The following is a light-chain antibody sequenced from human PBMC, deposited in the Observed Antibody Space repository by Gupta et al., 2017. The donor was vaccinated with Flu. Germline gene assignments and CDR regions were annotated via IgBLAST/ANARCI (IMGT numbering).Light chain of an antibody. Sequence: SLGERATINCKSSKNVLYSSNNRNYLAWYQQKPGQPPKLLIYWASTREAGVPDRFSGGGSGTDFTLTISSLQAEDVAVYYCQQYYSTPFTFGPGTKVEFK. J-gene: IGKJ3*01. CDR3: QQYYSTPFT. CDR2: WAS. V-gene: IGKV4-1*01. CDR1: KNVLYSSNNRNY.